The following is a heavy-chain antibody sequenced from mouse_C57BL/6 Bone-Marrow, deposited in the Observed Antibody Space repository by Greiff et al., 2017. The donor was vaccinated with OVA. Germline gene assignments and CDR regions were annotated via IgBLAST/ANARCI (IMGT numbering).Heavy chain of an antibody. Sequence: EVQLVESGAGLVKPGGSLKLSCAASGYTFSSYAMSWVRQTPGQRLEWVADISSGGDYIYYDDTVKGRATISRDNATNTLYLQLSSLKSEDTAVYYCTREYGSVCEDFAYWGQGTTVTVSA. CDR3: TREYGSVCEDFAY. D-gene: IGHD1-1*01. J-gene: IGHJ3*01. CDR2: ISSGGDYI. V-gene: IGHV5-9-1*02. CDR1: GYTFSSYA.